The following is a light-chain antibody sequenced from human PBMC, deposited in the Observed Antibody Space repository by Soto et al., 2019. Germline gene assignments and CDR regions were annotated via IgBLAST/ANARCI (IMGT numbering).Light chain of an antibody. J-gene: IGKJ2*01. CDR3: QHYGRSAYT. CDR2: GAS. Sequence: EIVLTQSPGTLSLSPGERATLSCRASQSVSSNYLAWYQQKPGQAPRLLIYGASSSATGIPDRFSGSGSGTDITLTISRLEPEDFAVYYCQHYGRSAYTFGQGTTLEIK. CDR1: QSVSSNY. V-gene: IGKV3-20*01.